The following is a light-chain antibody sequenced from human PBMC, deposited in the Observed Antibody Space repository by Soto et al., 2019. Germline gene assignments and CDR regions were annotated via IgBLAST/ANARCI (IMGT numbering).Light chain of an antibody. J-gene: IGLJ3*02. CDR1: SGHSSYA. V-gene: IGLV4-69*01. CDR2: LNSDGSH. CDR3: QTWGTGIPWV. Sequence: QLVLTQSPSASASLGASVKLTCTLSSGHSSYAIAWHQQQPEKGPRYLMKLNSDGSHSKGDGIPDRFSGSSSGAECYLTISSLKSEDEADYYCQTWGTGIPWVFGGGTKLTVL.